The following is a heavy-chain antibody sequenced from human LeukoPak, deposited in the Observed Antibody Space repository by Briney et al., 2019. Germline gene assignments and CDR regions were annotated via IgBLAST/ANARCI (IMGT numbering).Heavy chain of an antibody. V-gene: IGHV3-23*01. Sequence: PGGSLRLSCVASGFTFSNYAMSWVRQAPGKGLELVSGIWGTDDRTVYGDAVKGRFTISRDNSKNTLYLQMNSLRADDTAVYYCAKTQGYYDAWGQGALVTVSS. CDR2: IWGTDDRT. D-gene: IGHD2-15*01. CDR1: GFTFSNYA. CDR3: AKTQGYYDA. J-gene: IGHJ5*02.